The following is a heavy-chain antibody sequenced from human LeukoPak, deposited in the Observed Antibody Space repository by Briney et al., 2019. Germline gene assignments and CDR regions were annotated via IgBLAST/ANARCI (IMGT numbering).Heavy chain of an antibody. V-gene: IGHV3-64*01. CDR3: ARKNVVVPAAYEY. CDR1: GFTFSSYA. D-gene: IGHD2-2*01. CDR2: ISSNGGST. Sequence: GGSLRLSCAASGFTFSSYAMHWVRQAPGKGLEYVSAISSNGGSTNYANSVKGRFTISRDNSKNTLYLQMGSLRAEDMAVYYCARKNVVVPAAYEYWGQGILVTVSS. J-gene: IGHJ4*02.